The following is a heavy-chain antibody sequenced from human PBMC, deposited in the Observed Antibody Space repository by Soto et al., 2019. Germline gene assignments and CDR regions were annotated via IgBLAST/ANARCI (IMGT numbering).Heavy chain of an antibody. J-gene: IGHJ4*02. CDR2: ISAYNGNT. CDR3: ARNHRFVVVVAAYTFDY. CDR1: GYTFTSYG. V-gene: IGHV1-18*01. Sequence: ASVKVSCKASGYTFTSYGISWVRQAPGQGLEWMGWISAYNGNTNYAQKLQGRVTMTTDTSTSTAYMELRSLRSDDTAVYYCARNHRFVVVVAAYTFDYWAQETLVTVSS. D-gene: IGHD2-15*01.